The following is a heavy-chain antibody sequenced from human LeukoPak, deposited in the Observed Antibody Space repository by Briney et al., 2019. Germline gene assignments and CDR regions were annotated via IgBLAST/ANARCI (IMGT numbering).Heavy chain of an antibody. CDR1: GGSISSSY. V-gene: IGHV4-59*12. Sequence: SETLSLTCTVSGGSISSSYWSWIRQPPGERLEWLGYIYYNGNTNYNPSLKSRLTLSIDTTGSQISLRLSSVTAADTAVYYCARGHYDGRGFSNPFDVRGHGTMVTVFS. J-gene: IGHJ3*01. CDR3: ARGHYDGRGFSNPFDV. D-gene: IGHD3-22*01. CDR2: IYYNGNT.